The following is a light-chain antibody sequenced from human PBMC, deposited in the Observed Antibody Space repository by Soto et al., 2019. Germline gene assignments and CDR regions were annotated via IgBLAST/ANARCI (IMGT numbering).Light chain of an antibody. Sequence: DIQLTQAPSVLSASVGDTVTITCRASQALSNYLAWYQQKPGKAPDLLLYSASTLQSGVPSRLSGSGSETEFSLTIRDLQPEDFATSYCQQLSRYPLTFGGGTKVAIK. J-gene: IGKJ4*01. V-gene: IGKV1-9*01. CDR2: SAS. CDR3: QQLSRYPLT. CDR1: QALSNY.